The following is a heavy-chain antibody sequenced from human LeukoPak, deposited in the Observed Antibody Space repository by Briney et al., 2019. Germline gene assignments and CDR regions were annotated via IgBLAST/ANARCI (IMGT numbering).Heavy chain of an antibody. CDR3: AKPISGGLAVTADWFHP. V-gene: IGHV3-23*01. D-gene: IGHD6-19*01. Sequence: PGGSLRLSCAASGFMFSSYAMNWLRQPPGKGLEWVSTINANSGTTSYAASVRGRFTISRDNSKNTLYLQVNTLRADDTATYYCAKPISGGLAVTADWFHPWGQGTLVVVSS. CDR2: INANSGTT. J-gene: IGHJ5*01. CDR1: GFMFSSYA.